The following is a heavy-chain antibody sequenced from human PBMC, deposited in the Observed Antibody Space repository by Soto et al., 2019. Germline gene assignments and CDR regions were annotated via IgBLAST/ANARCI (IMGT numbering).Heavy chain of an antibody. D-gene: IGHD7-27*01. CDR3: ARITRSPNSGYFDY. CDR1: GFSVRSSH. Sequence: GGSLRLSCAASGFSVRSSHMSWVRQAPGKGLEWVSIMYSGGDTYYAVSVKGRFTISRDNSKNTVFLQMNTLRHDDTAVYYCARITRSPNSGYFDYWGQGALVTVSS. CDR2: MYSGGDT. V-gene: IGHV3-53*01. J-gene: IGHJ4*02.